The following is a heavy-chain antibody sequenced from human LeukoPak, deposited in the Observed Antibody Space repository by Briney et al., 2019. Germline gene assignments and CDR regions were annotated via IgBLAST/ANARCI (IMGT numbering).Heavy chain of an antibody. D-gene: IGHD2-15*01. V-gene: IGHV3-21*01. CDR3: ASHSIGYCSGGSCYSF. J-gene: IGHJ4*02. Sequence: GGSLRLSCAASGFSFRTYSMTWVRQAPGKGLEWVSCITSSNTYYAESVRGRFTISRDNAKNSLDLQMNSLRAEDTAVYYCASHSIGYCSGGSCYSFWGQGTLVTVSS. CDR2: ITSSNTY. CDR1: GFSFRTYS.